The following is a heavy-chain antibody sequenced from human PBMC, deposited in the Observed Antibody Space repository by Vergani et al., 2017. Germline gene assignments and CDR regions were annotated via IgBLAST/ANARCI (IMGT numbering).Heavy chain of an antibody. Sequence: QVQLVQSGAEVKKPGASVKVSCKASGYPFTSYGISWVRQAPGKGLEWMGGFDPEDGETIYAQKFQGRVTMNEDTSTDTAYMELSSLRSEDTAVYYCATDSSSGWYISAFDIWGQGTMVTVSS. D-gene: IGHD6-19*01. CDR3: ATDSSSGWYISAFDI. CDR1: GYPFTSYG. V-gene: IGHV1-24*01. CDR2: FDPEDGET. J-gene: IGHJ3*02.